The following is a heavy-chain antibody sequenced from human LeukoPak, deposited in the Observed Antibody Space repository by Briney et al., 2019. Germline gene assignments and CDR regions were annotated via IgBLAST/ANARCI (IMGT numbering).Heavy chain of an antibody. CDR1: GFTFSSYA. V-gene: IGHV3-30-3*01. Sequence: GRSLRLSCAASGFTFSSYAMHWVRQAPGKGLEWVAVISYEGSNKYYADSVKGRFTISRDNSTNTLYLQMNSLGAEDTGVYYCGRAWLCLIARAGYRILWFVPWGGGALVTVSS. CDR3: GRAWLCLIARAGYRILWFVP. D-gene: IGHD6-13*01. J-gene: IGHJ5*02. CDR2: ISYEGSNK.